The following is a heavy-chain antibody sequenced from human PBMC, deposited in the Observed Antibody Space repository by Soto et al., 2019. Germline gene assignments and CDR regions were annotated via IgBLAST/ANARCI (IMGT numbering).Heavy chain of an antibody. J-gene: IGHJ4*02. CDR1: GASISSYY. D-gene: IGHD1-26*01. CDR3: AANLWGAAIDY. Sequence: SETLSLTCNVSGASISSYYWNWVRQPPGKGLEWIGFIYYSGSTNYNPSLRGRVTISVDTSKNQFSLKLSSVTAADMAVYYCAANLWGAAIDYWGQGTLVTVSS. V-gene: IGHV4-59*01. CDR2: IYYSGST.